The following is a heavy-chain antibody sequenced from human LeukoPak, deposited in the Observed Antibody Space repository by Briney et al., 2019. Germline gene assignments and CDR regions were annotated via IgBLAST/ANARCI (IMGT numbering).Heavy chain of an antibody. Sequence: PSETLSLTCTVSGGSISSSSYYWGWIRQPPGKGLEWIGSIYYSGSTYYNPSLKSRVTISVDTSKNQFSLKLSSVTAADTAVYYCARVVAAAGNDYWGQGTLVTVSS. CDR2: IYYSGST. V-gene: IGHV4-39*07. CDR1: GGSISSSSYY. CDR3: ARVVAAAGNDY. D-gene: IGHD6-13*01. J-gene: IGHJ4*02.